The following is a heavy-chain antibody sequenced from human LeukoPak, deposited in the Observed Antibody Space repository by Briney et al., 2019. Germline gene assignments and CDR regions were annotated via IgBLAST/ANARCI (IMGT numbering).Heavy chain of an antibody. D-gene: IGHD2-15*01. CDR3: ARFNPGGPGDIVVVVAATQVGNWFDP. J-gene: IGHJ5*02. CDR2: IYYSGST. V-gene: IGHV4-39*01. CDR1: GGSISSSSYY. Sequence: PSETLSLTCTVSGGSISSSSYYWGWIRQPPGKGLEWTGSIYYSGSTYYNPSLKSRVTISVDTSKNQFSLKLSSVTAADTAVYYCARFNPGGPGDIVVVVAATQVGNWFDPWGQGTLVTVSS.